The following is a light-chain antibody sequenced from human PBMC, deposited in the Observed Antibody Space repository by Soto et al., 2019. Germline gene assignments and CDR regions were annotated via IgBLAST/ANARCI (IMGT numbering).Light chain of an antibody. CDR2: KAS. J-gene: IGKJ1*01. Sequence: DIQMTQSPSSLSASVVDRVTIAWRASQSISSYLNWYQQKPGKAPKLLIYKASTLKSGVPSRFSGSGSGTEFTLTISSLQPDDFATYYCQHYNSYSEAFGQGTKV. CDR1: QSISSY. V-gene: IGKV1-5*03. CDR3: QHYNSYSEA.